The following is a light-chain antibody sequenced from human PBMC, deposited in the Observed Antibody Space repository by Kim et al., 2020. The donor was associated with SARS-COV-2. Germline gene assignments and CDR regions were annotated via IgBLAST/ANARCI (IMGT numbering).Light chain of an antibody. Sequence: SYELTQPPSVSVSPGQTASITCSGDKLGDKYACWYQHKPGQSPILVIYDDSERPSGIPERFSGSNSGNTATLTISGTQAMDEADYYCQAWDSGTQSYVFG. CDR1: KLGDKY. V-gene: IGLV3-1*01. CDR2: DDS. J-gene: IGLJ1*01. CDR3: QAWDSGTQSYV.